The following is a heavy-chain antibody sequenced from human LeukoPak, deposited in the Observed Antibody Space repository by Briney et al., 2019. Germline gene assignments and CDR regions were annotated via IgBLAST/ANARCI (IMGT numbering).Heavy chain of an antibody. V-gene: IGHV3-30*02. CDR3: AKDGRSTSLYPYYLDY. CDR2: IRCDGSDK. Sequence: PGGSPRLSCAASGFTFSSYGMHWVRQAPGKGLEWVAFIRCDGSDKYCAGSVKGRFTISRDNSKNTLYVQMNTLRPEDTAVYYCAKDGRSTSLYPYYLDYWGQGTLVTVSP. CDR1: GFTFSSYG. D-gene: IGHD2-2*01. J-gene: IGHJ4*02.